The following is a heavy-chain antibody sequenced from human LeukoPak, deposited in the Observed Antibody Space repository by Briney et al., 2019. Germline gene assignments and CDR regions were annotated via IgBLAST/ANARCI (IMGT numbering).Heavy chain of an antibody. CDR3: AKVGIQLWLPDY. V-gene: IGHV3-30*02. J-gene: IGHJ4*02. D-gene: IGHD5-18*01. CDR1: GFTFSSYG. Sequence: GGSLRLSCAASGFTFSSYGMHWVRQAPGKGLEWVAFIRYDGGNKYYAGSVKGRFTISRDNSKNTLYLQMNSLRAEDTAVYYCAKVGIQLWLPDYWGQGTLVTVSS. CDR2: IRYDGGNK.